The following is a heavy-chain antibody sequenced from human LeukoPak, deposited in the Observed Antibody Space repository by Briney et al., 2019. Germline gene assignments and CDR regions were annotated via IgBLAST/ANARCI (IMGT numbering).Heavy chain of an antibody. J-gene: IGHJ4*02. D-gene: IGHD3-3*01. CDR3: AREGKYDFWSGYLNLDY. Sequence: GGSLRLSCAASGFTFSTYGMHWVRQAPGKGLEWVAFIRYDGSNKYYADSVKGRFTISRDNSKNTLYLQMNSLRAEDTAVYYCAREGKYDFWSGYLNLDYWGQGTLVTVSS. CDR2: IRYDGSNK. V-gene: IGHV3-30*02. CDR1: GFTFSTYG.